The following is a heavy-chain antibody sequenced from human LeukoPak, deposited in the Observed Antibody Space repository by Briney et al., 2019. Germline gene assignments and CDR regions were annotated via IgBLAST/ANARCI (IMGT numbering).Heavy chain of an antibody. J-gene: IGHJ4*02. CDR2: INHSGST. CDR3: ARVGEATDITMVRGVIFDY. CDR1: GGSFSGYY. V-gene: IGHV4-34*01. Sequence: SETLSLTCAVYGGSFSGYYWSWIRQPPGKGLERIGEINHSGSTNYNPSLKSRVTISVDTSKNQFSLKLSSVTAADTAVYYCARVGEATDITMVRGVIFDYWGQGTLVTVSS. D-gene: IGHD3-10*01.